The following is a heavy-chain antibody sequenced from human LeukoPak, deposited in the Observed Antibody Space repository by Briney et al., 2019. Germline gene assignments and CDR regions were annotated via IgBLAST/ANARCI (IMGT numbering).Heavy chain of an antibody. Sequence: GGSLRPSCAASGFTVSSNYMTWVRQAPGKGLEWVSSISTSSSYIYSADSLKGRFTISRDNAKNSLYLQMNSLRVEDTAVYYCARDSLHPSSLHYYFDYWGQGTLVTVSS. D-gene: IGHD6-6*01. CDR3: ARDSLHPSSLHYYFDY. J-gene: IGHJ4*02. CDR1: GFTVSSNY. CDR2: ISTSSSYI. V-gene: IGHV3-21*01.